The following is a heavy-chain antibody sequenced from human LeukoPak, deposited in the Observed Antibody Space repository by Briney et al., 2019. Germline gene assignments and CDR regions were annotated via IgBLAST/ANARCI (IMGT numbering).Heavy chain of an antibody. CDR1: GFSFSSYA. Sequence: TGGSLRLSCAASGFSFSSYAMSWVRQAPGKGLEWVSAISGSGGSTYYADSVKGRFTISRDNSKNTLYLQMNSLRAEDTAVYCCAKDGRDDFWSGYSNFFDYWGQGTLVTVSS. CDR2: ISGSGGST. V-gene: IGHV3-23*01. CDR3: AKDGRDDFWSGYSNFFDY. J-gene: IGHJ4*02. D-gene: IGHD3-3*01.